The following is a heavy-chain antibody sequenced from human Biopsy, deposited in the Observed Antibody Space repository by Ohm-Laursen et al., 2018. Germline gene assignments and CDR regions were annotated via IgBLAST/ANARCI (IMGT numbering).Heavy chain of an antibody. Sequence: SDTLSLTCTVSGGSISNGGYYWNWVRQHPGKGLEWIGHIYYSVMTSYNPSLQSRVSISVDTSRNQVSLTLSSVTAADTAVYYCARDSGILNYGNFKYYHYYGMDVWGQGTKVTVSS. CDR2: IYYSVMT. CDR1: GGSISNGGYY. J-gene: IGHJ6*02. V-gene: IGHV4-61*08. D-gene: IGHD4-11*01. CDR3: ARDSGILNYGNFKYYHYYGMDV.